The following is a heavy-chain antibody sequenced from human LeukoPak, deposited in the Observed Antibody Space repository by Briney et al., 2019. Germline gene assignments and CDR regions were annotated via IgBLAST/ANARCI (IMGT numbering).Heavy chain of an antibody. V-gene: IGHV1-2*02. D-gene: IGHD3-16*01. CDR2: INPNSGGT. J-gene: IGHJ4*02. Sequence: ASVKVSCKASGYTFTGHYMHWVRQAPGQGLEWMGWINPNSGGTNYAQKFQGRVTMTRDTSISTAYMELSRLRSDDTAVYYCARDTGSYDTFDYWGQGTLVTVSS. CDR1: GYTFTGHY. CDR3: ARDTGSYDTFDY.